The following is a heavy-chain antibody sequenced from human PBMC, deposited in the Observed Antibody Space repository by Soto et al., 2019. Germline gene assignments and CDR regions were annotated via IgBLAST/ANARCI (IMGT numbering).Heavy chain of an antibody. Sequence: EVQLVESGGGLVKPGGSLRLSCAASGFTFSSSNMHWVRQAPGKGLEWVSCISSTSSYIHYADSVKGRFTISRDNAKSSLYLQMNSLRAEDTAMYYCARGNTNYGGGMDVWGQGTTVTVSS. CDR2: ISSTSSYI. CDR1: GFTFSSSN. CDR3: ARGNTNYGGGMDV. D-gene: IGHD4-17*01. J-gene: IGHJ6*02. V-gene: IGHV3-21*01.